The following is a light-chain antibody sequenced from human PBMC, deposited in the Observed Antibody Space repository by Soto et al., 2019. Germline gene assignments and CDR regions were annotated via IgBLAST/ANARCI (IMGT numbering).Light chain of an antibody. CDR1: RSNIGINT. Sequence: QLVLTQPPSASGTPGQRVTISCSGSRSNIGINTVNWYQRVPGTAPKLLIHTNNQRPSGVPDRVSGSKFGTSASLAISGLRSEDEADYYCASWDDSLNGVVFGGGTKLTVL. V-gene: IGLV1-44*01. J-gene: IGLJ3*02. CDR2: TNN. CDR3: ASWDDSLNGVV.